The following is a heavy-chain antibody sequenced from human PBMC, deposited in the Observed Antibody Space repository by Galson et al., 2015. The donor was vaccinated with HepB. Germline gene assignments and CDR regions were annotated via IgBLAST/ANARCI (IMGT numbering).Heavy chain of an antibody. CDR2: IKSKTDGGTT. J-gene: IGHJ4*02. D-gene: IGHD3-16*01. CDR1: GFTFSNAW. V-gene: IGHV3-15*01. Sequence: SLRLSCAASGFTFSNAWMSWVRQAPGKGLEWVGRIKSKTDGGTTDYAAPVKGRFTISRDDSKNTLYLQMNSLKTEDTAVYYCTTSHELYVGYFDYWGQGTLVTVSS. CDR3: TTSHELYVGYFDY.